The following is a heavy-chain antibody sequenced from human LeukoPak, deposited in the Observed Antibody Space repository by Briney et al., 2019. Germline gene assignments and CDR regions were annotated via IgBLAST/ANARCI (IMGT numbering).Heavy chain of an antibody. Sequence: SETLSLTCTVSGGSISSYYWSWIRQPPGKGLEWIGYIYYSGSTNYNPSLKSRVTISVDTSKNQFSLKLSSVTAADTAVYYCARKGYYGSGSYPSPNAFDIWGRGTMVTVSS. CDR2: IYYSGST. V-gene: IGHV4-59*08. CDR1: GGSISSYY. J-gene: IGHJ3*02. CDR3: ARKGYYGSGSYPSPNAFDI. D-gene: IGHD3-10*01.